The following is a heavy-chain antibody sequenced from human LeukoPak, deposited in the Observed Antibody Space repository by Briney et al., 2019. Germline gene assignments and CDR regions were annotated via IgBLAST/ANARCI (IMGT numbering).Heavy chain of an antibody. CDR1: GGTFSSYA. CDR2: IIPIFGTA. V-gene: IGHV1-69*05. CDR3: ARNPRNYDILTGCSLQNWFDP. D-gene: IGHD3-9*01. J-gene: IGHJ5*02. Sequence: SVKVSCKASGGTFSSYAISWVRQAPGQGLEWMGGIIPIFGTANYAQKFQGRVTITTDESTSTAYMELSSLRSEDTAVYYCARNPRNYDILTGCSLQNWFDPWGQGTLVTVSS.